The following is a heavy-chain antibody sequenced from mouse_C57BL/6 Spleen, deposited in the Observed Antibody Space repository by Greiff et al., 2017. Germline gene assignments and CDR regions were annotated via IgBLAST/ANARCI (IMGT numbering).Heavy chain of an antibody. CDR2: IDPSDSET. CDR1: GYTFTSYW. V-gene: IGHV1-52*01. J-gene: IGHJ3*01. D-gene: IGHD6-1*01. CDR3: ARGSSPGAY. Sequence: QVQLKQPGAELVRPGSSVKLSCKASGYTFTSYWMHWVKQRPIQGLEWIGNIDPSDSETHYNQKFKDKATLTVDKSSSTAYMQLSSLTSEDSAVYYCARGSSPGAYWGQGTLVTVSA.